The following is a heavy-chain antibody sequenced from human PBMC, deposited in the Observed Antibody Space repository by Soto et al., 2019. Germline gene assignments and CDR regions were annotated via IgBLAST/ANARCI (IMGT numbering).Heavy chain of an antibody. D-gene: IGHD4-17*01. J-gene: IGHJ4*02. CDR3: ARTTAVPNTLRSRYFFDY. CDR2: VYYSGTT. CDR1: GGSVSDKTYY. V-gene: IGHV4-61*01. Sequence: SSETVSLTXSVSGGSVSDKTYYWSWIRQPPGKRLEWIGYVYYSGTTNYNPSLKSRVTISVDLSKNRFSLRLSSVTTADTALYYCARTTAVPNTLRSRYFFDYWGQGTLVTVSS.